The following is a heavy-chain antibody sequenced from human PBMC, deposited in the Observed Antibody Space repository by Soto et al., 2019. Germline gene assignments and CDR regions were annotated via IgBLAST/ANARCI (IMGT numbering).Heavy chain of an antibody. V-gene: IGHV6-1*01. CDR3: ARGVWFGEQDYSYYCMDV. D-gene: IGHD3-10*01. Sequence: SQTLSLTCAISGDSVSSNSAAWNWIRQSPSRGLEWLGRTYYRSKWYNDYAVSVKGRITINPDTSKNQFSLQLNSVTPEDTAVYYCARGVWFGEQDYSYYCMDVWGQGITVTVP. J-gene: IGHJ6*02. CDR2: TYYRSKWYN. CDR1: GDSVSSNSAA.